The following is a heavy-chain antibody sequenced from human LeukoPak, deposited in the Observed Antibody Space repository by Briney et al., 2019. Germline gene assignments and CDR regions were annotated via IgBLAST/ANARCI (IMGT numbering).Heavy chain of an antibody. D-gene: IGHD6-13*01. V-gene: IGHV3-23*01. CDR2: ITSSGGST. CDR1: GFTFSGFA. CDR3: ARDSSSWYY. Sequence: GGSLRLSCAASGFTFSGFAMAWVRQAPGKGLEWVSAITSSGGSTYYAESVKGRFTISRDNAKNSLYLQMNSLRAEDTAVYYCARDSSSWYYWGQGTLVTVSS. J-gene: IGHJ4*02.